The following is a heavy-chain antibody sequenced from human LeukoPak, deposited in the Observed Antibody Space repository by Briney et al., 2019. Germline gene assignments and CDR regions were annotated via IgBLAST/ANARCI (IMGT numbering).Heavy chain of an antibody. CDR2: INPNSGGT. CDR3: ASQAASYNWFVP. CDR1: GYTFTGYY. J-gene: IGHJ5*02. D-gene: IGHD2-15*01. V-gene: IGHV1-2*06. Sequence: ASVKVSCKASGYTFTGYYMHWVRQAPGQGLEWMGRINPNSGGTNYAQKFQGRVTMTRDTSISTAYMELSRLRSDDTAVYYCASQAASYNWFVPWGQRTLVTVSS.